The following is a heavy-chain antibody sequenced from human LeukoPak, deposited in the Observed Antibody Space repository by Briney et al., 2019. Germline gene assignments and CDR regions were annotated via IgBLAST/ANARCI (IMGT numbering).Heavy chain of an antibody. CDR3: ARHTLHIHYYDSSGYIDY. V-gene: IGHV5-51*01. CDR2: IYPGDSDT. J-gene: IGHJ4*02. D-gene: IGHD3-22*01. CDR1: GYSFTSYW. Sequence: GESLKISCKGSGYSFTSYWIGWVRQMPGKGLEWMGIIYPGDSDTRYSPSFQGQVTISADKSISTAYLQWSSLKASDTAMYYCARHTLHIHYYDSSGYIDYWGQGTLVTVSS.